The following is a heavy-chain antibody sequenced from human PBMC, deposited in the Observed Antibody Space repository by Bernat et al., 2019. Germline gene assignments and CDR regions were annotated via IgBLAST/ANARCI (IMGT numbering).Heavy chain of an antibody. V-gene: IGHV3-30*18. J-gene: IGHJ4*02. D-gene: IGHD6-6*01. CDR1: GFTFSSYG. CDR3: AKDSREYSSSSGFDY. CDR2: ISYDGSNK. Sequence: VQLVESGGGLVKPGGSLRLSCAASGFTFSSYGMHWVRQAPGKGLEWVAVISYDGSNKYYADSVKGRFTISRDNSKNTLYLQMNSLRAEDTAVYYCAKDSREYSSSSGFDYWGQGTLVTVSS.